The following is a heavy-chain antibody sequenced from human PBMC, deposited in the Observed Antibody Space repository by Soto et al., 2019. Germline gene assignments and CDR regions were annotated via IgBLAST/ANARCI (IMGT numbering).Heavy chain of an antibody. D-gene: IGHD3-16*01. CDR1: GFTFDDYA. CDR3: AKGGGAPVFDY. J-gene: IGHJ4*02. Sequence: EVQLVESGGGLVQPGRSLRLSCAASGFTFDDYAMHWVRQAPGKGLEWVSCISGNSGSIGYADSVKGRFTISRDNAKNSMYLQMNSLRAEDTALYYCAKGGGAPVFDYWGQGTLVTVSS. V-gene: IGHV3-9*01. CDR2: ISGNSGSI.